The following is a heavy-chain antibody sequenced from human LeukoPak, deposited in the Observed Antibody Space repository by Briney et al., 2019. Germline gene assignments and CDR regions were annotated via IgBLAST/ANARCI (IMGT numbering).Heavy chain of an antibody. CDR1: GGTFSSYA. J-gene: IGHJ4*02. Sequence: ASVKVSCKASGGTFSSYAISWVRQAPGQGLEWMGRINPNSGGTNYAQKFQGRVTMTRDTSISTAYMELSRLRSDDTAVYYCARDADGFDDWGQGTLVTVSS. CDR2: INPNSGGT. V-gene: IGHV1-2*06. D-gene: IGHD5-12*01. CDR3: ARDADGFDD.